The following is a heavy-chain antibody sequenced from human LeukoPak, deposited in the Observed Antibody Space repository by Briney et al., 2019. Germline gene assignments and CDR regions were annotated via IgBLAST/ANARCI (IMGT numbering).Heavy chain of an antibody. CDR2: IYYSGST. V-gene: IGHV4-59*01. D-gene: IGHD5-24*01. Sequence: SETLSLTCTVSGGSISSYYWSWIRQPPGKGLEWIGYIYYSGSTNYNPSLRSRVTISVDTSKNQFSLKLSSVPAADTAVYYCARSPPYNPLDYWGQGTLVTVSS. J-gene: IGHJ4*02. CDR3: ARSPPYNPLDY. CDR1: GGSISSYY.